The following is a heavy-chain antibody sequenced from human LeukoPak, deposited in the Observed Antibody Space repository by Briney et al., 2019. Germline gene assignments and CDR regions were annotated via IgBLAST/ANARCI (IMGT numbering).Heavy chain of an antibody. J-gene: IGHJ6*03. CDR3: ASRRDGYNPYYYYYMDV. Sequence: ASVKVSCKASGYTFTIYYIHWVRQAPGQGLEWMGLINPSGGSTSYAQKFQGRVTMTTDTSTNTAYMELSRLRSEDTAVYYCASRRDGYNPYYYYYMDVWGKGTTVTVSS. CDR2: INPSGGST. D-gene: IGHD5-24*01. V-gene: IGHV1-46*01. CDR1: GYTFTIYY.